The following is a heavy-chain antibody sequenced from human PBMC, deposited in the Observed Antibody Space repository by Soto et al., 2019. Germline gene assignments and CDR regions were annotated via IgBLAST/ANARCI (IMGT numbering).Heavy chain of an antibody. Sequence: QVQLVQSGAEVKKPGASVKVSCKASGYTFTSFYIHWVRQAPGQGLEWMGWINPHSDDTKYAQKFQGRVSMTRDTSISTVYMELSRLTSDDTAVYYCARDGNGDYSIDFWGQGTLVTVSS. CDR3: ARDGNGDYSIDF. J-gene: IGHJ4*02. V-gene: IGHV1-2*02. CDR1: GYTFTSFY. CDR2: INPHSDDT. D-gene: IGHD4-17*01.